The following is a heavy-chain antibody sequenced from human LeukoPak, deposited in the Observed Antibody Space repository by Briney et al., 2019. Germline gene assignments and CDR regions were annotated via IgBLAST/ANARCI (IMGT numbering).Heavy chain of an antibody. CDR1: GLSVSDNY. Sequence: GGSLTLSCAASGLSVSDNYMTWVRQAPGKGLDWVSIIYPDGWAHYHDSVKDRFTISRDNSKNTLNLQMNSLRVEDTAVYYCARARTGDEWGRG. D-gene: IGHD7-27*01. CDR2: IYPDGWA. V-gene: IGHV3-53*01. CDR3: ARARTGDE. J-gene: IGHJ4*02.